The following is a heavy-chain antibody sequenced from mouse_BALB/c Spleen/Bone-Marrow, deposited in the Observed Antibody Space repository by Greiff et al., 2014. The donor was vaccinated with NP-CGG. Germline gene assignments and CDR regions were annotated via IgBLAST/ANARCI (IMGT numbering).Heavy chain of an antibody. J-gene: IGHJ1*01. Sequence: VQLQQSGAELARPGASVKLSCKASGYTFTSYWMQWVKQRPGQGLEWIGAIYPGDGDTRYTQKFKGKATLTADKSSSTAYMQLSSLASEDSAVYYCARKYGNYRGYFDVWGAGTRSPSPQ. CDR3: ARKYGNYRGYFDV. V-gene: IGHV1-87*01. CDR2: IYPGDGDT. CDR1: GYTFTSYW. D-gene: IGHD2-10*02.